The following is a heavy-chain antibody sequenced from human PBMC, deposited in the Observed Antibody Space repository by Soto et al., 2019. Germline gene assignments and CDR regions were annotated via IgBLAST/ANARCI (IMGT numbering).Heavy chain of an antibody. Sequence: GPLRLSCAASGFTFSSYSMNWVRQAPGKGLEWVSSISSSSSYIYYADSVKGRFTISRDNAKNSLYLQMNSLRAEDTAVYYCAYYDFWSGQESWGQGTLVTVSS. CDR1: GFTFSSYS. J-gene: IGHJ5*02. CDR3: AYYDFWSGQES. CDR2: ISSSSSYI. D-gene: IGHD3-3*01. V-gene: IGHV3-21*01.